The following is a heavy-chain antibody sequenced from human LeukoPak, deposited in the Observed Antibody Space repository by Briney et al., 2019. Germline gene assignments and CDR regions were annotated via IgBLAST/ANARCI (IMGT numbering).Heavy chain of an antibody. Sequence: PSETLSLTCTVSGGSISSYYWSWIRQPPGKGQEWIGYIYHSGSTYYNPSLKSRVTISIDTSKNYFSLKLNSVIAADTAVYYCARDRPGSYWYFDLWGRGTLVTVSS. J-gene: IGHJ2*01. D-gene: IGHD3-10*01. V-gene: IGHV4-59*01. CDR2: IYHSGST. CDR1: GGSISSYY. CDR3: ARDRPGSYWYFDL.